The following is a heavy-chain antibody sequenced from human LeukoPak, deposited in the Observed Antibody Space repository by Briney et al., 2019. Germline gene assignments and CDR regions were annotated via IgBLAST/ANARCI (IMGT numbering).Heavy chain of an antibody. D-gene: IGHD4/OR15-4a*01. J-gene: IGHJ3*02. CDR1: GYTFTSYG. CDR2: ISAYNGNT. V-gene: IGHV1-18*01. Sequence: GASVKVSCKASGYTFTSYGISWVRQAPGQGLEWMGRISAYNGNTNYAQKLQGRVTMTTDTSTSTAYMELRSLRSDDTAVYYCARDLTIGGGRFPTAFDIWGQGTMVTVSS. CDR3: ARDLTIGGGRFPTAFDI.